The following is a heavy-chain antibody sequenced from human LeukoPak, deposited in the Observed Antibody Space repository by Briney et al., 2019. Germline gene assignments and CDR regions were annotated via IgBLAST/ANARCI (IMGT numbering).Heavy chain of an antibody. V-gene: IGHV4-59*12. D-gene: IGHD1-26*01. CDR1: GGSINSDY. CDR3: ARVSQFIAGAPDY. J-gene: IGHJ4*02. CDR2: IYYTGST. Sequence: PSETLSLTCTVSGGSINSDYWSWIRQPPGKGLEWIGYIYYTGSTKYIPSLNSRVTMSIDTSKNQFSLKLSSVTAADTAVYYCARVSQFIAGAPDYWGQGTLATVSS.